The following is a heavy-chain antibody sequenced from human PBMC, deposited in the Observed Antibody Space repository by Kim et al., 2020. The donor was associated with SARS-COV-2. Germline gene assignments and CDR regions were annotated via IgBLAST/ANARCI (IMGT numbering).Heavy chain of an antibody. V-gene: IGHV4-4*02. Sequence: SETLSLTCAVSGGSISSSNWWSWVRQPPGKGLEWIGEIYHSGSTNYNPSLKSRVTISVDKSKNQFSLKLSSVTAADTAVYYCANSIYGSGSYYNKHLDYWGQGTLVTVSS. CDR2: IYHSGST. J-gene: IGHJ4*02. CDR3: ANSIYGSGSYYNKHLDY. D-gene: IGHD3-10*01. CDR1: GGSISSSNW.